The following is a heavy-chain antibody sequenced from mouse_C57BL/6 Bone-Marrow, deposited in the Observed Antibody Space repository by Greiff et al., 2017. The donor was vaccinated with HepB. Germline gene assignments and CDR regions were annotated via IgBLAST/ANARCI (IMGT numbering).Heavy chain of an antibody. D-gene: IGHD2-4*01. J-gene: IGHJ3*01. Sequence: VKLQEPGAELVKPGASVKVSCKASGYTFTSYWMHWVKQRPGQGLEWIGRIHPSDSDTNYNQKFKGKATLTVDKSSSTAYMQLSSLTSEDSAVYYCAIGYDYDKGAWFAYWGQGTLVTVSA. CDR2: IHPSDSDT. CDR3: AIGYDYDKGAWFAY. V-gene: IGHV1-74*04. CDR1: GYTFTSYW.